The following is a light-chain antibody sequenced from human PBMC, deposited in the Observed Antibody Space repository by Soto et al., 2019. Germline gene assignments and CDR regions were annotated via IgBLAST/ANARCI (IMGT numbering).Light chain of an antibody. V-gene: IGLV2-18*02. CDR2: EAS. CDR1: STDFVSYNR. Sequence: QSVLTQPPSVSGSPGQSVTISCTGTSTDFVSYNRVSWYQQPPGTAPKLIIYEASNRPSGVPDRFSGSKSGNTASLTISGLQAEDEADYYCSSFTTSHPYVSGTGTKVTVL. CDR3: SSFTTSHPYV. J-gene: IGLJ1*01.